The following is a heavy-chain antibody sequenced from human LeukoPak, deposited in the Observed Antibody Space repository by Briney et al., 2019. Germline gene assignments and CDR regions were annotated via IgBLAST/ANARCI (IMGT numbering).Heavy chain of an antibody. D-gene: IGHD6-13*01. CDR3: AKDRGSSSLYFDY. Sequence: PGGSLRLSCAASGFTFDDYAMHWVRQAPGKGLEWASLISGDGGSTYYADSVKGRFTISRDNSKNTLYLQMSSLRAEDTAVYYCAKDRGSSSLYFDYWGQGTLVTVSS. CDR2: ISGDGGST. V-gene: IGHV3-43*02. CDR1: GFTFDDYA. J-gene: IGHJ4*02.